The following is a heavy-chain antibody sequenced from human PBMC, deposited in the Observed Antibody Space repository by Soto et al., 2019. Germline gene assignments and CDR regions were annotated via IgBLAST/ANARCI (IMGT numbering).Heavy chain of an antibody. J-gene: IGHJ4*02. V-gene: IGHV4-39*01. CDR1: GDSISSTSYF. CDR2: MYYRVTA. Sequence: SETLSLTCTVSGDSISSTSYFWGWIHQPPGKGLEWIGSMYYRVTAFYNPSLKSRVAVSIDPSKSQFSLRLSSVTAADTAVYYCARQGREFSSSRTFDQWGQGTLVTVSS. CDR3: ARQGREFSSSRTFDQ. D-gene: IGHD6-6*01.